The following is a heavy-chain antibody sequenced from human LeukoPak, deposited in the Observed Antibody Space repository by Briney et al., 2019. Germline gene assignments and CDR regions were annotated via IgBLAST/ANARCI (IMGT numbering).Heavy chain of an antibody. CDR3: ARGVTSGGP. J-gene: IGHJ3*01. CDR1: GFTFSSYE. CDR2: ISSSGSTI. Sequence: GGSLRLSCAASGFTFSSYEMNWVRQAPGKGLEWISYISSSGSTIHYADSVKGRFTISRDNAKNSLYLQMNSLRAEDTAIYYCARGVTSGGPWGQGTMVTVSS. V-gene: IGHV3-48*03. D-gene: IGHD4-17*01.